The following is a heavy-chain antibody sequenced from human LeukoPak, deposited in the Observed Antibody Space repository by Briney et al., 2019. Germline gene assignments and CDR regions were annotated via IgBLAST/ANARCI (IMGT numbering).Heavy chain of an antibody. CDR3: AKSLPWGGGDYVPFDY. CDR1: GFTFSSYA. CDR2: ISGSGGST. D-gene: IGHD4-17*01. J-gene: IGHJ4*02. Sequence: AGALRLSCAASGFTFSSYAMSWVRQAPGKGLEWVSAISGSGGSTYYADSVKGRFTISRDNSKDTLYLQMNSLRAEDTAVYYCAKSLPWGGGDYVPFDYWGQGTLVTVSS. V-gene: IGHV3-23*01.